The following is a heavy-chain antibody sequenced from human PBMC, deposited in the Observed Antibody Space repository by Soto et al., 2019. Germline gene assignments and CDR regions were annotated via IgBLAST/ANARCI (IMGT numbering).Heavy chain of an antibody. D-gene: IGHD5-12*01. CDR3: ARERVRGYSGYDLEYYDY. V-gene: IGHV1-69*13. Sequence: GASVKVSCKASGGTFSSYAISWVRQAPGQGLEWMGGIIPIFGTANYAQKFQGRVTITADESTSTAYMELSSLRSEDTAVYYCARERVRGYSGYDLEYYDYWGQGTLVTVSS. CDR1: GGTFSSYA. CDR2: IIPIFGTA. J-gene: IGHJ4*02.